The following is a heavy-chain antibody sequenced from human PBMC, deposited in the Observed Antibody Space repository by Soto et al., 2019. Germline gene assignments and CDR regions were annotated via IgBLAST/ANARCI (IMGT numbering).Heavy chain of an antibody. Sequence: QVQLVESGGGVVQPGRSLRLSCAAAGFTFSSYGMHWFRQAPRKGLEWVAVISYDGSNKDYAESVKGRFTMSRDNSKNTLYLQMNSLRAEDTAVYYCAKAVSWYTYYYYGIDVWGQGTTVTVSS. CDR3: AKAVSWYTYYYYGIDV. D-gene: IGHD6-13*01. CDR1: GFTFSSYG. J-gene: IGHJ6*02. CDR2: ISYDGSNK. V-gene: IGHV3-30*18.